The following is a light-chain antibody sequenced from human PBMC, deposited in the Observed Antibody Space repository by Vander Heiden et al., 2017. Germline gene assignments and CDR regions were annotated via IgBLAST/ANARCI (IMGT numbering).Light chain of an antibody. CDR3: QQRSNWGLT. CDR2: DAS. CDR1: QSVSSY. Sequence: EIVLTQSPATLSLSPGERATLSCRASQSVSSYLAWYKQKPGQAPRLLIYDASNRATGIPARFSGSGSGTDFTLTISSLEPEDFAVYYCQQRSNWGLTFGGGTKVEIK. V-gene: IGKV3-11*01. J-gene: IGKJ4*01.